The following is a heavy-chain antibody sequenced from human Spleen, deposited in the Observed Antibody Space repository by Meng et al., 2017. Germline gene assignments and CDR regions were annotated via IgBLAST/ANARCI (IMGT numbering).Heavy chain of an antibody. CDR2: TYYRSKWFN. J-gene: IGHJ4*02. Sequence: VQLQQWGAGLVKPSQTPSLTCAITGDSVASISAAWNWIRQSPSRGLEWLGRTYYRSKWFNDYALSVKSRVTVNPDTSKNQFSLQLNSVTPEDTAVYYCARGDGYIIDYWGQGTLVTVSS. V-gene: IGHV6-1*01. D-gene: IGHD5-24*01. CDR1: GDSVASISAA. CDR3: ARGDGYIIDY.